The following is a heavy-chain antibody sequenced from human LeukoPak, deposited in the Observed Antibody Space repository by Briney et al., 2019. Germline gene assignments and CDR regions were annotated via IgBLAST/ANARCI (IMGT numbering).Heavy chain of an antibody. Sequence: GASVKVSCEASGYTFIVYYIHWVRQAPGQGLEWMGWINPNSGGTSYAQKFLGRVTMTRDTSISTAYMELSRLRSDDTAVYYCATLYGDYVASDYWGQGPLVTVSS. CDR1: GYTFIVYY. J-gene: IGHJ4*02. V-gene: IGHV1-2*02. CDR3: ATLYGDYVASDY. D-gene: IGHD4-17*01. CDR2: INPNSGGT.